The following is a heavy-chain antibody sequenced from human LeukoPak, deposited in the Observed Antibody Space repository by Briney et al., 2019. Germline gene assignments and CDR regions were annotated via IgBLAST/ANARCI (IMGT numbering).Heavy chain of an antibody. D-gene: IGHD4-17*01. Sequence: GGSLRLSCAASGFSFSSYAMIWVRQAPGKGLEWVSYISSSSSSIYYADSVKGRFTISRDNAKSSLFLQMNSLRAEDTAVYYCARIMTTVTTVEYWGQGILVTVSS. CDR2: ISSSSSSI. CDR3: ARIMTTVTTVEY. V-gene: IGHV3-48*01. J-gene: IGHJ4*02. CDR1: GFSFSSYA.